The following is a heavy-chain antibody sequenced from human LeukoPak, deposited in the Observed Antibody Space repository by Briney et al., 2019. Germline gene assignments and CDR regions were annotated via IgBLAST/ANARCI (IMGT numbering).Heavy chain of an antibody. J-gene: IGHJ3*02. V-gene: IGHV3-30-3*01. Sequence: GGSLRLSCAASGLTFSSYAMHWVRQAPGKGREWVAVISYDGSNKYYADSVKGRFTISRDNSKNTLYLQMNSLKAEDTAVYYCARGPMRYSSSWYRGAFDIWGQGTMVTVSS. D-gene: IGHD6-13*01. CDR1: GLTFSSYA. CDR3: ARGPMRYSSSWYRGAFDI. CDR2: ISYDGSNK.